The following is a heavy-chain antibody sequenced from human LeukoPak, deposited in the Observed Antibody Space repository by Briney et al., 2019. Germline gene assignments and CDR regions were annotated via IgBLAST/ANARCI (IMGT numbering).Heavy chain of an antibody. D-gene: IGHD1-7*01. Sequence: GGSLRLSCAASGFTFSSYAMSWVRQAPGKGLEWVANIKPDGSQQYHVDSVRGRYTMSRDNAGNSLYLQMNSLRVEDTAVYYCARGDGWGTVDYWGQGTLVTVSS. CDR3: ARGDGWGTVDY. CDR2: IKPDGSQQ. V-gene: IGHV3-7*01. CDR1: GFTFSSYA. J-gene: IGHJ4*02.